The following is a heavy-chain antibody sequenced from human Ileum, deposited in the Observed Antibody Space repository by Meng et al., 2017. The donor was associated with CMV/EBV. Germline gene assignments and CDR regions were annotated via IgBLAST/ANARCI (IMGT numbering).Heavy chain of an antibody. V-gene: IGHV3-21*01. J-gene: IGHJ4*02. CDR2: ITSSRTYI. D-gene: IGHD3-22*01. CDR3: ASEGYDSSGYYQDY. Sequence: LSLTCAASGFIFSNYSMNWVRQAPGKGLEWVSSITSSRTYIKSADSVKGRFTISRDNAKNSLYLQMNSLSAEDTAVYYCASEGYDSSGYYQDYWGQGTLVTVSS. CDR1: GFIFSNYS.